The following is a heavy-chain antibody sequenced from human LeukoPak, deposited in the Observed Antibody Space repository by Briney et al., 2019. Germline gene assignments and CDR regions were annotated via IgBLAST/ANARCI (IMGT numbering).Heavy chain of an antibody. Sequence: GGSLRLSCAASGFTFSSYAMSWVRQAPGKGLEWVSAISGSGGNTYYPDSVKGRFTISRDNSKNTLYLQMNSLRAEDTAVYYCAKDAYLIAVAGNYFDSWGQGTLVTVSS. CDR1: GFTFSSYA. CDR2: ISGSGGNT. CDR3: AKDAYLIAVAGNYFDS. J-gene: IGHJ4*02. D-gene: IGHD6-19*01. V-gene: IGHV3-23*01.